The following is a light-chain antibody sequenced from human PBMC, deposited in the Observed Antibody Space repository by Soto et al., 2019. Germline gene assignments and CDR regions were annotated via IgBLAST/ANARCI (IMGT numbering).Light chain of an antibody. CDR3: AAWDDSLSGWV. V-gene: IGLV1-36*01. Sequence: QSVLTQPPSVSEAPRQRVTISCSGSSSNIGGNAVNWYQQFPGKAPKLLVFSDDLVPSGVSRRFSGSKSGTSASLAIRGLQAEDEADYYCAAWDDSLSGWVFGGGTKLTVL. J-gene: IGLJ3*02. CDR2: SDD. CDR1: SSNIGGNA.